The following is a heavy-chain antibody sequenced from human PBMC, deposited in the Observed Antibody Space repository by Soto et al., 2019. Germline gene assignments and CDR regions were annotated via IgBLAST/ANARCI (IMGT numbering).Heavy chain of an antibody. CDR3: ASVYDSSGYLDY. V-gene: IGHV1-8*01. Sequence: ASVKVSCKASGYTFTSYDINWVRQATGQGLEWMGWMNPNSGNADYAQKFQGRVTITADKSMSTAYMELSSLRSEDTAVYYCASVYDSSGYLDYWGQGTLVTVSS. CDR2: MNPNSGNA. CDR1: GYTFTSYD. D-gene: IGHD3-22*01. J-gene: IGHJ4*02.